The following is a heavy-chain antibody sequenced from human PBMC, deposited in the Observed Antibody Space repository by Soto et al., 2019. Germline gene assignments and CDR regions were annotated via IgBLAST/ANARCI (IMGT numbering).Heavy chain of an antibody. CDR2: LNSDGSST. CDR3: ERSKSGYFRG. V-gene: IGHV3-74*01. CDR1: GFTFSSSW. Sequence: PGGSLRLSCAASGFTFSSSWMHWVRQAPGKGLVWVSRLNSDGSSTNYADSVKGRFTISRDNAKNTLYLQMNSLRAEDTAVYYSERSKSGYFRGWGQGPLVTVPQ. J-gene: IGHJ4*02. D-gene: IGHD3-22*01.